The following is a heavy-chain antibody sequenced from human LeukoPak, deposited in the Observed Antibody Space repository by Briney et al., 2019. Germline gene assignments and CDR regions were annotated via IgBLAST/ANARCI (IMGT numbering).Heavy chain of an antibody. V-gene: IGHV3-30*02. CDR3: ARDFDDVNGDYYYIPDF. CDR2: IRYDATKK. J-gene: IGHJ4*02. D-gene: IGHD3-22*01. Sequence: GGSLRLPCAASGFKLSRNGMHWVRQAPGKGLEWVAFIRYDATKKFYGDSVRGRFTISRDDSKNTLYLQMNNLRHEDTAVYFCARDFDDVNGDYYYIPDFWGQGVLVTVSS. CDR1: GFKLSRNG.